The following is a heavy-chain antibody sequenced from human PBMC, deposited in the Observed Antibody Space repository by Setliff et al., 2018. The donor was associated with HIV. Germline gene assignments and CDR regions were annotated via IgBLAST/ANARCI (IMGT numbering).Heavy chain of an antibody. V-gene: IGHV3-20*04. D-gene: IGHD3-9*01. CDR1: GFAFDDYG. Sequence: PGGSLRLSCAASGFAFDDYGMGWVRQVPGKGLEWVSGMNWNGGNIRYADSLKGRFSISRDNGRNSLYLQMNSLRAEDTAVYYCARGARLQYFDWPSYALDVWGQGTTVTVSS. J-gene: IGHJ6*02. CDR2: MNWNGGNI. CDR3: ARGARLQYFDWPSYALDV.